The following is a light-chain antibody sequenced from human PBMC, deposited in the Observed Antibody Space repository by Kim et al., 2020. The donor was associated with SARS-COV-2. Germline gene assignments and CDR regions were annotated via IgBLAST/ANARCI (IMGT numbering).Light chain of an antibody. CDR1: RNVTSTY. V-gene: IGKV3-20*01. CDR3: QRYASSLT. CDR2: GAS. Sequence: PGDRATLSCRTSRNVTSTYIAWYQHKPGHAPRLLIYGASRRATAIPDRFSGSGYGTDFTLTISRLESEDFAFYYCQRYASSLTFGPGTKVDIK. J-gene: IGKJ3*01.